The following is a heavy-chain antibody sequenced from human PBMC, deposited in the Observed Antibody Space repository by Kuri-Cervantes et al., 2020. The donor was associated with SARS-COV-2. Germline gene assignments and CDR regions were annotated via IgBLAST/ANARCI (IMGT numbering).Heavy chain of an antibody. CDR2: IKQDGSEK. J-gene: IGHJ6*03. V-gene: IGHV3-7*01. CDR3: ARGRTMVRVMDV. Sequence: GESLKISCAASGFTFSSYWMSWVRQAPGKGLEWVANIKQDGSEKYYVDSVKGRFTISRDNAKNSLYLQMNSLRAEDTAVYYCARGRTMVRVMDVWGKGTTVTVSS. D-gene: IGHD3-10*01. CDR1: GFTFSSYW.